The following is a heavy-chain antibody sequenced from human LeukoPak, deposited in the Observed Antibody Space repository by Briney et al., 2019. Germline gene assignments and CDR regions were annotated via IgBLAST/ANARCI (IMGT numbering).Heavy chain of an antibody. CDR1: GFTFSSYG. Sequence: PGRSLRLSCAASGFTFSSYGMHWVRQAPGKGLEWVAVISYDGSNNYYADSVKGRFTISRDNSKNTLYLQMNSLRAEDTAVYYCAKGTGWFGELLDCGQGTLVTVSS. CDR2: ISYDGSNN. V-gene: IGHV3-30*18. J-gene: IGHJ4*02. D-gene: IGHD3-10*01. CDR3: AKGTGWFGELLD.